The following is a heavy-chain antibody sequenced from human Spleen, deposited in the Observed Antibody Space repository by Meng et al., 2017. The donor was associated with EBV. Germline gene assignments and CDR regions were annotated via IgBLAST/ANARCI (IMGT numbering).Heavy chain of an antibody. Sequence: QGELVRSGTEVKKPGAPMKVSCKASGSGYTFSSYYIHWVRQAPGQGLEWMGIINPSGDTTNYAQKFQGRVIMTRDTSTNTVYMELSSLRSEDTAVYYCARAPHWFRDYGGDYWGQGTLVTVSS. V-gene: IGHV1-46*01. D-gene: IGHD4/OR15-4a*01. CDR3: ARAPHWFRDYGGDY. CDR1: GSGYTFSSYY. J-gene: IGHJ4*02. CDR2: INPSGDTT.